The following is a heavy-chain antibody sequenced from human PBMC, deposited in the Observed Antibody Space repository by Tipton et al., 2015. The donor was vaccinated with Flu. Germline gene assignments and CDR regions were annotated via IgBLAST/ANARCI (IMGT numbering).Heavy chain of an antibody. CDR1: GASFNSYY. V-gene: IGHV4-59*03. J-gene: IGHJ4*02. CDR3: AIGPGYSMGIDY. D-gene: IGHD2-15*01. CDR2: IYYGGNT. Sequence: TLSLTCTVSGASFNSYYWSWIRQTPGKGLEWIGYIYYGGNTKYNPSPSPKSRVTISVDASKTQFSLKLSSVTAAGTAIYFCAIGPGYSMGIDYWGQGTLVTLSS.